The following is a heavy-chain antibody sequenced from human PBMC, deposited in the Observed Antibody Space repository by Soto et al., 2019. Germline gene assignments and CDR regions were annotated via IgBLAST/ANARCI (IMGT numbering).Heavy chain of an antibody. CDR3: AREDDGGDRDYYGLDV. Sequence: QVQLQQSGPGLVEPSQTLSLTCAVSGGSISSEYFHWTWIRQSPGKGLEWIGYIHYTGSIMYNPSFKSRLTMAVDTTKNQFSLHLTAVTAADTAVYFCAREDDGGDRDYYGLDVWGQGTPVPVSS. J-gene: IGHJ6*02. CDR2: IHYTGSI. CDR1: GGSISSEYFH. D-gene: IGHD2-21*02. V-gene: IGHV4-30-4*08.